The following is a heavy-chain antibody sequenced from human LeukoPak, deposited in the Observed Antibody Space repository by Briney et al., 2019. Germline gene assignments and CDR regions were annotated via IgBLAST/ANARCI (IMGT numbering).Heavy chain of an antibody. CDR2: IIPIFGTA. V-gene: IGHV1-69*05. D-gene: IGHD5-12*01. Sequence: SVKVSCKASGGTFISYAISWVRQAPGQGLEWMGGIIPIFGTANYAQKFQGRVTITTDESTSTAYMELSSLRSEDTAVYYCARGAYSGYDSGSFDYWGQGTLVTVSS. CDR1: GGTFISYA. CDR3: ARGAYSGYDSGSFDY. J-gene: IGHJ4*02.